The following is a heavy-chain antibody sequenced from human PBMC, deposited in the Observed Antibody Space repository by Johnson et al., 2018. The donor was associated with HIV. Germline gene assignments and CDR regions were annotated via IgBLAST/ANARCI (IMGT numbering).Heavy chain of an antibody. CDR2: IRYDGSNK. V-gene: IGHV3-30*02. CDR3: AKGRVLAAGGV. D-gene: IGHD6-13*01. J-gene: IGHJ3*01. CDR1: GFTFSSFG. Sequence: QVQLVESGGGVVQPGRSLRLSCAASGFTFSSFGMHWVRQAPGKGLEWVAFIRYDGSNKDSADSVKGRFTISRDNSKNTLYLQMNSLRAEDTAVYYCAKGRVLAAGGVWGQGTRVTVS.